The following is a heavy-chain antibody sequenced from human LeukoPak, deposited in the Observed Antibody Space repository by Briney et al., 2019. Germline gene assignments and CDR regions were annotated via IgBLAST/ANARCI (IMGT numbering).Heavy chain of an antibody. D-gene: IGHD4-23*01. CDR2: ISSSGFTI. J-gene: IGHJ4*02. CDR3: ARDSRDAGNSLGFDY. V-gene: IGHV3-48*02. Sequence: GGSLRLSCAASGLIFSNYGMNWVRQAPGKGLEWISYISSSGFTIYSADSVKGRFTISRDNVDSSLFLQMDSLRDEDTAVYYCARDSRDAGNSLGFDYWGQGTLVTVSS. CDR1: GLIFSNYG.